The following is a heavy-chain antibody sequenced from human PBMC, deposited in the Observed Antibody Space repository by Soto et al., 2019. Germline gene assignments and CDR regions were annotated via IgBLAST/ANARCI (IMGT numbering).Heavy chain of an antibody. D-gene: IGHD1-26*01. Sequence: EVQLVESGGGLVQPGGSLRLSCAASGFTFSSYSMNWVRQAPVKGLEWVSYISSSSSTIYYADSVNGRFTISIDNAKNSLYLQMNSLRDEDTAVYYCAREGGNLNWFDPCGQGTLVTVSS. CDR3: AREGGNLNWFDP. CDR1: GFTFSSYS. V-gene: IGHV3-48*02. J-gene: IGHJ5*02. CDR2: ISSSSSTI.